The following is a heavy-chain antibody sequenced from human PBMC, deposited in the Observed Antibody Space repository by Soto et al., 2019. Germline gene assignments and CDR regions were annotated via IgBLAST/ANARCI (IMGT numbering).Heavy chain of an antibody. D-gene: IGHD3-22*01. CDR1: GVSISSGCYY. CDR3: ARAPPYYYDSSGPTGAXNI. J-gene: IGHJ3*02. Sequence: SETLSLTCAVSGVSISSGCYYCTWIRKAPGKGLEWIGYIYHSGSTYYNPSLKSRVTISVDRSKNQFSLKLSSVTAADTAVYYCARAPPYYYDSSGPTGAXNIXGQGTMVT. CDR2: IYHSGST. V-gene: IGHV4-30-2*01.